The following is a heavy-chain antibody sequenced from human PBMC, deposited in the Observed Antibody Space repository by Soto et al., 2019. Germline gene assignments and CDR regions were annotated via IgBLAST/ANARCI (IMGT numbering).Heavy chain of an antibody. Sequence: WETLSLTCTVSGGSISSYYWSWIRQPPGKGLEWIGYIYYSGSTNYNPSLKSRVTISVDTSKNQFSLKLSSVTAADTAVYYCARGDDFWSGYYYYGMDVWGQGTPVTVSS. CDR2: IYYSGST. D-gene: IGHD3-3*01. CDR3: ARGDDFWSGYYYYGMDV. V-gene: IGHV4-59*01. J-gene: IGHJ6*02. CDR1: GGSISSYY.